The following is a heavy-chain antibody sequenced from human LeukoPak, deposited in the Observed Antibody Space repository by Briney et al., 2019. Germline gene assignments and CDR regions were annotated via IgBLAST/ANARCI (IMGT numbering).Heavy chain of an antibody. CDR1: GYTFTSYY. CDR3: ARAAEGVIVIGYYYMDV. J-gene: IGHJ6*03. Sequence: ASVKVSCKASGYTFTSYYMHWVRQAPGQGLEWMGWINPNSGGTNYAQKFQGRVTMTRDTSISTAYMELSRLRSDDTAVYYCARAAEGVIVIGYYYMDVWGKGTTVTVSS. V-gene: IGHV1-2*02. D-gene: IGHD3-16*02. CDR2: INPNSGGT.